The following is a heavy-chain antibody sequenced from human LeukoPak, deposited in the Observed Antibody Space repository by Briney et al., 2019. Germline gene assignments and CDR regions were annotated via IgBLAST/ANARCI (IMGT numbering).Heavy chain of an antibody. CDR3: AKDCREGDYYYGMDV. CDR1: GFTFSSYA. V-gene: IGHV3-23*01. J-gene: IGHJ6*04. CDR2: ISGSGGST. Sequence: PGGSLRLSRAASGFTFSSYAMSWVRQAPGKGLEWVSAISGSGGSTYYADSVKGRFTISRDNSKSTLYLQMNSLRAEDTAVYYCAKDCREGDYYYGMDVWGTGTTVTVSS. D-gene: IGHD1-26*01.